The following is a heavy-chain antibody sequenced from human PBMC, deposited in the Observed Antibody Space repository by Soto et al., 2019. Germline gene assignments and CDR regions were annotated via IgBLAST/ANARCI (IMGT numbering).Heavy chain of an antibody. V-gene: IGHV3-30*18. D-gene: IGHD6-13*01. Sequence: QVQLVESGGGVVQPGRSLRLSCAASGFTFSTSGMHWVRQAPGKGLEWVAVISYDGSNKYYADSVKGRFTISRDNSKNTLYLQMNSLRAEDTAVYYCAKDPLSGSSWYVDYWGQGTLVTVSS. CDR3: AKDPLSGSSWYVDY. CDR2: ISYDGSNK. CDR1: GFTFSTSG. J-gene: IGHJ4*02.